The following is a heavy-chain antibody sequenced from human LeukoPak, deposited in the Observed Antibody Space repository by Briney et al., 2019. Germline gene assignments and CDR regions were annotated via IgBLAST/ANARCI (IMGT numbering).Heavy chain of an antibody. V-gene: IGHV4-34*01. CDR1: GGSFSGYY. CDR3: ARGATLRWNWFDP. Sequence: PSETLSLTCAAYGGSFSGYYWSWIRQPPGKGLEWIGEINHSGSTNYNPSLKSRVTISVDTSKNQFSLKLSSVTAADTAVYYCARGATLRWNWFDPWGQGTLVTVSS. D-gene: IGHD5-24*01. J-gene: IGHJ5*02. CDR2: INHSGST.